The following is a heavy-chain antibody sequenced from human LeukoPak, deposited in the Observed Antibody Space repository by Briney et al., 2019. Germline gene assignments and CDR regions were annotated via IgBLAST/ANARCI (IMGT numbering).Heavy chain of an antibody. Sequence: ASVKVSCKVSGYTLTELSMHWVRQAPGKGLEWMGGFDPEDGETIYAQKFQGRVTMNEDTSTDTAYMELSSLRSEDTAVYYCAAPVWGSYPLPFDYWGQGTLVTVSS. CDR3: AAPVWGSYPLPFDY. D-gene: IGHD3-16*02. J-gene: IGHJ4*02. CDR1: GYTLTELS. CDR2: FDPEDGET. V-gene: IGHV1-24*01.